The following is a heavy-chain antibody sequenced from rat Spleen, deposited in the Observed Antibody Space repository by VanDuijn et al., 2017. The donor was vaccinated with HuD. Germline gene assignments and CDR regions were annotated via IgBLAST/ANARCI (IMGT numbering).Heavy chain of an antibody. CDR2: INTGGGNT. CDR3: TTGDYGYTRLFVY. Sequence: EVQLVESGGDLVQPGRSLKLTCAASGFTFSNYYMAWVRQAPTKGLEWVAYINTGGGNTYYRDSVRGRFTISRDNAKSSLYLQMDSLRSEDTATYYCTTGDYGYTRLFVYWGQGTLVTVSS. J-gene: IGHJ3*01. D-gene: IGHD1-9*01. CDR1: GFTFSNYY. V-gene: IGHV5-27*01.